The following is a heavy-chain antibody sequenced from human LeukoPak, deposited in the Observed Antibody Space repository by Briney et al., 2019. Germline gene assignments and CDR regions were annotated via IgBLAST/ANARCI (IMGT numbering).Heavy chain of an antibody. CDR3: ARDQAATNTQVRFCLD. V-gene: IGHV1-18*01. Sequence: ASVKVSCKASGYTFTRYGFNWVRQAPGQGLEWMGWISAYNGNTNYAQKLQGRVTMTTDTSTSTAYMELRGLRSDDTAVYYCARDQAATNTQVRFCLDWGQGTLVTVSP. D-gene: IGHD3-9*01. CDR2: ISAYNGNT. CDR1: GYTFTRYG. J-gene: IGHJ4*02.